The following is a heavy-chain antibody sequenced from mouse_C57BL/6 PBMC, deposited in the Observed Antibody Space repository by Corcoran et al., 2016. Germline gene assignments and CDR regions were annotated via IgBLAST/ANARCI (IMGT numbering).Heavy chain of an antibody. J-gene: IGHJ4*01. CDR2: INPNNGGT. CDR1: GYTFTDYT. V-gene: IGHV1-22*01. Sequence: EVQLQQSGPELVKPGASVKMSCKASGYTFTDYTMHWVKQSHGKSLEWIGYINPNNGGTSYNQKFKGKATLTVNKSSSTAYMELRSLTSEDSAVYYCARRAIYYYGSSPYAMDYWGQGTSVTVSS. CDR3: ARRAIYYYGSSPYAMDY. D-gene: IGHD1-1*01.